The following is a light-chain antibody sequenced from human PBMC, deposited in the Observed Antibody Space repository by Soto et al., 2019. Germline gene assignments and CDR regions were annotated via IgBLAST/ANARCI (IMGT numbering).Light chain of an antibody. CDR3: QQYGRSPIT. Sequence: EIVFTQSPSTPSLSPGERATLSCRASQSASSRYLAWYQQRPGQAPRLVIYGASSRATGIPDRFSGSGSGTDCTLTTSRLEKEDGAVYYCQQYGRSPITFGQGTRLEIK. V-gene: IGKV3-20*01. CDR2: GAS. J-gene: IGKJ5*01. CDR1: QSASSRY.